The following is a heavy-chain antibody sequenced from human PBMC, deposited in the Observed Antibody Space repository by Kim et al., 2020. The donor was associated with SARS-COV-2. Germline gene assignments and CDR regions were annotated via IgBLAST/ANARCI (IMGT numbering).Heavy chain of an antibody. D-gene: IGHD2-2*01. V-gene: IGHV3-64D*06. Sequence: GGSLRLSCSASGFTFSSYAMHWVRQAPGKGLEYGSAISSNGGSTYYADSVKGRFTISRDNSKNTLYLQMSSLRAEDTAVYYCVKDLTGVVPAAPTLDYWGQGTLVTVSS. J-gene: IGHJ4*02. CDR3: VKDLTGVVPAAPTLDY. CDR1: GFTFSSYA. CDR2: ISSNGGST.